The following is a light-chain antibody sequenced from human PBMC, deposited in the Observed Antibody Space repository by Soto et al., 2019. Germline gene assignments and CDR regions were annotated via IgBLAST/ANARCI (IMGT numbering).Light chain of an antibody. V-gene: IGLV2-14*01. CDR3: SSYTTGGSYV. CDR1: SSDVGGYNS. J-gene: IGLJ1*01. CDR2: DVS. Sequence: QSALTQPASVSGSPGLSIAISCTGTSSDVGGYNSVSWYQQHPGKAPKLMIYDVSNRPSGVSNRFSGSKSGNTASLTSSGLQAEDEGDYYCSSYTTGGSYVFGTGTKLTVL.